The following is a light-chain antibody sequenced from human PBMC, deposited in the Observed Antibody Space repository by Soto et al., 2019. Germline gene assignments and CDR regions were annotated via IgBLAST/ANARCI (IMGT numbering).Light chain of an antibody. CDR2: SNI. CDR3: QSYDSSLIVVV. J-gene: IGLJ2*01. Sequence: QSVLTQPPSVSGAPGQRVTISCTGSRSNIGAGYHVHWYQQLPGTAPKLLIYSNINRPSGVPDRFSGSKSGTSASLAITGLQAEDEADYYCQSYDSSLIVVVFGGGTKVTVL. CDR1: RSNIGAGYH. V-gene: IGLV1-40*01.